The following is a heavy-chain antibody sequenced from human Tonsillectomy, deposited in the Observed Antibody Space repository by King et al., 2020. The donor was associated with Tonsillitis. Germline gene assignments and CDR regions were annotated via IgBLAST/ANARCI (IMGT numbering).Heavy chain of an antibody. V-gene: IGHV3-21*01. CDR1: GFTFIIYS. CDR2: ISSRSSYI. J-gene: IGHJ6*03. CDR3: ARSGLVVGDYYFYYYMDV. Sequence: VQLVESGGGLVKPGGSLRLSCAAPGFTFIIYSMNWVRQAPGKGLEWVSSISSRSSYIYYAASVKGRFTISRDNAKNSLYLQMNSLRAEDTAVYYCARSGLVVGDYYFYYYMDVWGKGTTVTVSS. D-gene: IGHD2-15*01.